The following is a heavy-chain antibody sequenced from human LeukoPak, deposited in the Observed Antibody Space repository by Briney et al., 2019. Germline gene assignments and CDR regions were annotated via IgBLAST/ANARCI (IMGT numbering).Heavy chain of an antibody. D-gene: IGHD6-19*01. V-gene: IGHV4-61*01. CDR1: GGSVSSGSYY. CDR3: ARGLYLVAGTGDAFAI. CDR2: IYYSGST. Sequence: SETLSLTCTVSGGSVSSGSYYWSWIRQPPGKGLEWIGYIYYSGSTNYNPSLKSRVTISVDTSKNQFSLKLSSVSAADTAVYYCARGLYLVAGTGDAFAIWGQGTMVTVSS. J-gene: IGHJ3*02.